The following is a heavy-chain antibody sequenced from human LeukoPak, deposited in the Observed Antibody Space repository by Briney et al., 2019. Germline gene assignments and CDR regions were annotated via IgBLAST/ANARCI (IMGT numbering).Heavy chain of an antibody. CDR3: ARGSSYSSSSPYYYYMDV. J-gene: IGHJ6*03. CDR1: GYTFTGYY. V-gene: IGHV1-2*02. Sequence: GASVKVSCKASGYTFTGYYMYWVRQAPGQGLEWMGWINPNSGGTNYAQKFQGRVTMTRDTSISTAYMELSRLRSDDTAVYYCARGSSYSSSSPYYYYMDVWGKGITVTVSS. CDR2: INPNSGGT. D-gene: IGHD6-13*01.